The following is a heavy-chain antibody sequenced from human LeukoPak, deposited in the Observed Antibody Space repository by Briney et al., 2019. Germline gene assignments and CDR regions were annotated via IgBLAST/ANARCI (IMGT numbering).Heavy chain of an antibody. CDR1: GGSFSGYY. CDR3: ARGEDYYDSSGYSYYFDY. Sequence: SETLSLTCAVYGGSFSGYYWSWLRQPPGKGLEWIGEINHSGSTNYNPSLKSRVTISVDTSKNQFSLKLSSVTAADTAVYYCARGEDYYDSSGYSYYFDYWGQGTLVTVSS. D-gene: IGHD3-22*01. CDR2: INHSGST. V-gene: IGHV4-34*01. J-gene: IGHJ4*02.